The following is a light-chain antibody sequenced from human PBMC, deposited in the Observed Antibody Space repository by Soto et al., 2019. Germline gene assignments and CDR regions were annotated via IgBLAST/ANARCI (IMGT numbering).Light chain of an antibody. V-gene: IGKV3-11*01. Sequence: EIVLTQSPATLSLSPGERATLSCRASQSVNDYLAWYQQKPGQAPRFLIYGASNRATGIPVRFSGSGSGTDFTLTISSLEPEDFAVYYCQHRGRWPRTFGQGTKLEIK. CDR1: QSVNDY. J-gene: IGKJ2*01. CDR3: QHRGRWPRT. CDR2: GAS.